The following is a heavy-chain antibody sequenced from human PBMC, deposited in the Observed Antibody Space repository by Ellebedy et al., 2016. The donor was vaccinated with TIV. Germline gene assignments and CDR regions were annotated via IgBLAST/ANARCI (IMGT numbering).Heavy chain of an antibody. D-gene: IGHD3-10*01. CDR3: VRDFGATEDY. V-gene: IGHV3-74*01. CDR2: IKNDGSST. CDR1: GFTFSNYW. J-gene: IGHJ4*02. Sequence: PGGSLRLSCAASGFTFSNYWMHWVRQAPGVGLVWVSRIKNDGSSTRYADSVKGRFTISRDNGKNTVYLQMNSLRAEDTAVYYCVRDFGATEDYWGQGTLVTVSS.